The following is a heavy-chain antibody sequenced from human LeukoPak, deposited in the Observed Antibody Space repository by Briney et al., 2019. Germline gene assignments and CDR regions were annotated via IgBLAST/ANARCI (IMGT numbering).Heavy chain of an antibody. Sequence: PGGSLRLSCAASGFTFSDYYMSWIRQAPGKGLEWVSYISSSGSTIYYADSVKGRFTISRDNAKNSLYLQMNSLGAEDTAVYYCARDEQWLVHIDYWGQGTLVTVSS. CDR2: ISSSGSTI. D-gene: IGHD6-19*01. CDR3: ARDEQWLVHIDY. CDR1: GFTFSDYY. J-gene: IGHJ4*02. V-gene: IGHV3-11*01.